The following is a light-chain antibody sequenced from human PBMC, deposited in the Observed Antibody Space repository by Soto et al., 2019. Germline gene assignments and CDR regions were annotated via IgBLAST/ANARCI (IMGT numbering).Light chain of an antibody. Sequence: EIVMTQSPATLSVSPGERAILSCRASQSVRSNLAWYQQKPGQAPRLLIYGASTRATGIPARFSGSGSGTEFSLIISSLQSEDIAVYYCQQYNNWPALTFGGGTKVEIK. CDR3: QQYNNWPALT. J-gene: IGKJ4*01. CDR1: QSVRSN. CDR2: GAS. V-gene: IGKV3-15*01.